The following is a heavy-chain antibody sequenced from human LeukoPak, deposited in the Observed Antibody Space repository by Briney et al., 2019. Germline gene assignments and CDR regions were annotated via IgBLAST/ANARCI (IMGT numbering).Heavy chain of an antibody. V-gene: IGHV3-48*01. J-gene: IGHJ4*02. CDR3: ARDDSSGYYYRILGY. CDR2: ISSSSSTI. D-gene: IGHD3-22*01. CDR1: GFTFNSYS. Sequence: GGSLRLSCAASGFTFNSYSMNWVRQAPGKGLEWVSCISSSSSTIYYADSVKGRFTISRDNAKNSLYLQMNSLRAEDTAVYYCARDDSSGYYYRILGYWGQGTLVTVSS.